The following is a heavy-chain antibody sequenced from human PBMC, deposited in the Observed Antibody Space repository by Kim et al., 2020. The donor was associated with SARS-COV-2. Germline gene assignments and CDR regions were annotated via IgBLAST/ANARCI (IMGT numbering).Heavy chain of an antibody. D-gene: IGHD3-22*01. CDR1: GFNFNLYS. Sequence: GGSLRLSCSVSGFNFNLYSMHWVRQAPGKGLEWVSSISTTGDYIYYADSVKGRFTISRDNAKNSLFLQMNNLRAEDTAFYYCARAYEYYGTTGYYFANYFDYWGQGSLVTVSS. J-gene: IGHJ4*02. CDR2: ISTTGDYI. V-gene: IGHV3-21*06. CDR3: ARAYEYYGTTGYYFANYFDY.